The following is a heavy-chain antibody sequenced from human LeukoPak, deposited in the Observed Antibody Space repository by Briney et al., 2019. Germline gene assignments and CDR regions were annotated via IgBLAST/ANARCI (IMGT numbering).Heavy chain of an antibody. J-gene: IGHJ4*02. CDR1: GFTFRSYA. V-gene: IGHV3-23*01. Sequence: GGSLRLSXAASGFTFRSYAMSWVRQAPGKGLEWVSAISGSGGSTYYADSVKGRFTISRDNSKNTLYLQMNSLRAEDTAVYYCTWNDVGYFDYWGQGTLVTVSS. D-gene: IGHD1-1*01. CDR3: TWNDVGYFDY. CDR2: ISGSGGST.